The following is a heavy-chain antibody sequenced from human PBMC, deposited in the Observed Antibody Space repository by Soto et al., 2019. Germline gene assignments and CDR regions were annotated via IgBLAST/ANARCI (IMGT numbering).Heavy chain of an antibody. CDR3: ARGGWRQIDY. V-gene: IGHV4-59*08. Sequence: QVQLQESGPGLVKPSETLSLTCTVSGGSIRSSYWSWIRQPPGKGLEWIGYIYYSGSTNYNPSLKSRVTIAVDTSKNQFSLKLSSVTAADTAGYYCARGGWRQIDYWGQGTLVTVSS. CDR2: IYYSGST. CDR1: GGSIRSSY. J-gene: IGHJ4*02. D-gene: IGHD3-3*01.